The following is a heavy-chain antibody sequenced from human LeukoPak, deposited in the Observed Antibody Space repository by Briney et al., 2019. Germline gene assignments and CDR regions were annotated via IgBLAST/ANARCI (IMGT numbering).Heavy chain of an antibody. J-gene: IGHJ4*02. D-gene: IGHD1-26*01. CDR2: IYYSGST. V-gene: IGHV4-59*01. Sequence: PSETLSLTCTVSGGSISDYYWSWIRQPPGKGLEWIGYIYYSGSTNYNPSLKSRVTISVDTSKNQFSLKLNSVTAADTAVYYCARDKKWEVLLSRGAFDYWGQGTLVTVSS. CDR3: ARDKKWEVLLSRGAFDY. CDR1: GGSISDYY.